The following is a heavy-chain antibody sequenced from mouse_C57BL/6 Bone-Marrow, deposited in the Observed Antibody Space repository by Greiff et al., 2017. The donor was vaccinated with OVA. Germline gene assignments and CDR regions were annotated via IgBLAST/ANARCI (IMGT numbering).Heavy chain of an antibody. V-gene: IGHV14-1*01. CDR3: TLYGPQEWFAY. J-gene: IGHJ3*01. Sequence: EVQLQQSGAELVRPGASVKLSCTASGFNIKDYYMHWVKQRPEQGLEWIGRIDPEDGDTEYAPKFQGKATMTADTSSNTAYLQLSSLTSEDTAVYYCTLYGPQEWFAYWGQGTLVTVSA. D-gene: IGHD2-10*02. CDR1: GFNIKDYY. CDR2: IDPEDGDT.